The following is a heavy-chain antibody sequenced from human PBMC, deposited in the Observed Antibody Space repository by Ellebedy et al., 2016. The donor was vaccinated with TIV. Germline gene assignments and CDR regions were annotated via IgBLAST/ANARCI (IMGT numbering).Heavy chain of an antibody. D-gene: IGHD2-15*01. J-gene: IGHJ5*02. V-gene: IGHV3-23*01. Sequence: GESLKISCAASGFTFNTYAMSWVRQAPGRGLEWVSVIGGSGESTFYADSVKGRFTISRDNSKNTLFLQMNSLRAEDTAVYYCAKLFMAGYCSGGSCHWFDPWGQGTLVTVSS. CDR3: AKLFMAGYCSGGSCHWFDP. CDR2: IGGSGEST. CDR1: GFTFNTYA.